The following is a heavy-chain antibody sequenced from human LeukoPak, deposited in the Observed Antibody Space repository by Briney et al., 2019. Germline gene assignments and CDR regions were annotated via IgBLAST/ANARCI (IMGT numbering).Heavy chain of an antibody. Sequence: WETLSLTCTVSGGSISSNTYYWGWIRRPPGKGLEWIGDIHYSGSTYYNPSLKSRVTISVDTSKNQFSLNLSSLTAADTAVYYCATSDTVSTYNWFDPWGQGTLATVSS. CDR2: IHYSGST. CDR3: ATSDTVSTYNWFDP. D-gene: IGHD5/OR15-5a*01. J-gene: IGHJ5*02. CDR1: GGSISSNTYY. V-gene: IGHV4-39*01.